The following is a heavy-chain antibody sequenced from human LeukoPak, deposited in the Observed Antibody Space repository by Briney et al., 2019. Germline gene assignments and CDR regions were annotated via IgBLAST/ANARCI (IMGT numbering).Heavy chain of an antibody. V-gene: IGHV3-33*06. CDR3: AKERSSGWPFDY. D-gene: IGHD6-19*01. CDR1: GFTFRSYD. Sequence: PGRSLRLSCAASGFTFRSYDMHWVRQAPGKGLEWVAVIWYDGSNKYYADSVEGRFTISRDNSKNTLYLQMNSLRADDTAVYYCAKERSSGWPFDYWGQGTLVTVSS. CDR2: IWYDGSNK. J-gene: IGHJ4*02.